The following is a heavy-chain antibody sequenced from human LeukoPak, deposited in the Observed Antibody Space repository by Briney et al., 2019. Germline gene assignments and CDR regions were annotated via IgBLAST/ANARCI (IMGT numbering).Heavy chain of an antibody. Sequence: GESLQISFQGSGSRYSYYWIGWVRPMPGKGLEWMGVIFPGDSDTRYSPSFQVQVSISVDTSISTAYLEWSSLKAADTAMYYCARRPSYSGSYFDHWGQGTLVTVSS. CDR3: ARRPSYSGSYFDH. V-gene: IGHV5-51*01. CDR2: IFPGDSDT. D-gene: IGHD1-26*01. J-gene: IGHJ4*02. CDR1: GSRYSYYW.